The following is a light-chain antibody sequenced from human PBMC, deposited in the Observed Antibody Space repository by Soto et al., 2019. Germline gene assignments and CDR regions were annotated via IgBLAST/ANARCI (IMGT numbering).Light chain of an antibody. V-gene: IGLV2-14*01. J-gene: IGLJ1*01. CDR2: DVS. CDR3: SSFSSSSTLV. Sequence: QSVLTQPASVSGSPGQSITISCTGTSSDVGGYNYVSWYQQHPGKAPTLMIYDVSNRPSGVSSRFSGSKSGITASLTISGLQAEDEADYYCSSFSSSSTLVFGTGTKVTVL. CDR1: SSDVGGYNY.